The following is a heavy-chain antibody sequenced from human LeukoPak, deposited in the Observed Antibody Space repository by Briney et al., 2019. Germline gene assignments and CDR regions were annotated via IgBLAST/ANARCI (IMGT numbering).Heavy chain of an antibody. Sequence: PGGSLRLSCAASGFSFNDAGMSWVRQAPGKGLEWVGRIKRKTDGGTTDYAAPVKGRFTISRDDSKTSLYLQMNNLKTEDTAVYYCAKVTYDYVWGSYESWGQGTLVTVSS. J-gene: IGHJ4*02. CDR3: AKVTYDYVWGSYES. D-gene: IGHD3-16*01. CDR1: GFSFNDAG. CDR2: IKRKTDGGTT. V-gene: IGHV3-15*01.